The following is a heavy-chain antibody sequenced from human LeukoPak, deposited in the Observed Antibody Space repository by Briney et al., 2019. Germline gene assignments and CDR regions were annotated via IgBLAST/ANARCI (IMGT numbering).Heavy chain of an antibody. V-gene: IGHV5-51*01. J-gene: IGHJ4*02. CDR1: GYSFTSYW. D-gene: IGHD2-15*01. Sequence: GESLKISCQGSGYSFTSYWIGWVRQMPGKDLEWMGIIYPGDSGTRYSPSFQGQVTISADKSISTAYLQWSSLKASDTAMYYCATGSPYCSGGSCYFGYWGQGTLVTVSS. CDR2: IYPGDSGT. CDR3: ATGSPYCSGGSCYFGY.